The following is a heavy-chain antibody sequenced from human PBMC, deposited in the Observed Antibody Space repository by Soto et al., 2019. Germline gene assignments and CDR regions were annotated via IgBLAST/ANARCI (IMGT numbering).Heavy chain of an antibody. CDR1: GFTCTSHA. J-gene: IGHJ4*02. D-gene: IGHD1-26*01. Sequence: GGSLRLSXAASGFTCTSHAISWVSRAPGKRVEWVSGIGGGCNTYHAGSVKGRFTISRENSKNTMYLQMIRLGAEDTDVYHCTMHSGSDQAGINFDSWGQGTMVTVSS. CDR2: IGGGCNT. V-gene: IGHV3-23*01. CDR3: TMHSGSDQAGINFDS.